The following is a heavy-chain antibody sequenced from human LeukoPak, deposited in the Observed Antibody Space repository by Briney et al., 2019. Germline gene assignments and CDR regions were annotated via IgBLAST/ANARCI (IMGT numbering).Heavy chain of an antibody. CDR3: ARDGSGEWPIGY. Sequence: GGSLRLSCVASGFTFTNYWMNWVRQAPGKGLEWVASIKQDGSQKSYVDSVKGRFTISRDNAKNSLYLQMNSLRAEDTAVYYCARDGSGEWPIGYWGQGTLVTVSS. CDR1: GFTFTNYW. J-gene: IGHJ4*02. V-gene: IGHV3-7*01. CDR2: IKQDGSQK. D-gene: IGHD3-10*01.